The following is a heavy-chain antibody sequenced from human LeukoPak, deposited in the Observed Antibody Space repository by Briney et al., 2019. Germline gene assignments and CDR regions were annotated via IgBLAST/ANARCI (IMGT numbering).Heavy chain of an antibody. Sequence: GGSLRLSCAASGFTFSAFAMTWVRQAPGRGLEWVSVISGSGGSTYYVDSVKGRFTISRDNAKDTLFLQMSSLTAEDTAVYYCAKSPEVSVVVTALDSWGQGTLVTVSS. J-gene: IGHJ4*02. CDR3: AKSPEVSVVVTALDS. V-gene: IGHV3-23*01. CDR1: GFTFSAFA. D-gene: IGHD3-22*01. CDR2: ISGSGGST.